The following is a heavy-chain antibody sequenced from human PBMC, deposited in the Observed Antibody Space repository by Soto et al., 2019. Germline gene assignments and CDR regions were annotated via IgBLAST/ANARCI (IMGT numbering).Heavy chain of an antibody. CDR3: ARGDATKIVVTTYYGMDV. CDR2: IIPVFGTA. J-gene: IGHJ6*02. V-gene: IGHV1-69*12. Sequence: QVQLVQPGAEVKKPGSSVKVSCKASGGSLSNYGISWVRQAPGQGLEWMGGIIPVFGTANYAQKFQGRVTITADESTSIVYMEVTSLRSEDTAVYYCARGDATKIVVTTYYGMDVWGQGTTVTVSS. D-gene: IGHD4-17*01. CDR1: GGSLSNYG.